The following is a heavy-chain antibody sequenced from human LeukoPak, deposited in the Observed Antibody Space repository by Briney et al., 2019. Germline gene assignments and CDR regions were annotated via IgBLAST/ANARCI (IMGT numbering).Heavy chain of an antibody. D-gene: IGHD6-13*01. J-gene: IGHJ5*02. CDR3: ARGPYRAAAGKGFDP. V-gene: IGHV1-8*03. Sequence: ASVKVSCKASGYTFASYDINWVRQATGQGLEWMGWMNPNSGNTGYAQKFQGRVTITRNTSISTAYMELSSLRSEDTAVYYCARGPYRAAAGKGFDPWGQGTLVTVSS. CDR1: GYTFASYD. CDR2: MNPNSGNT.